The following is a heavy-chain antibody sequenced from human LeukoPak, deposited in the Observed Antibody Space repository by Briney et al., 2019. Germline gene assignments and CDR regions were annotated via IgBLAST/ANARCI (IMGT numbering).Heavy chain of an antibody. J-gene: IGHJ4*02. CDR2: IYSGGST. D-gene: IGHD6-19*01. V-gene: IGHV3-66*01. CDR3: ARGGGSGWYDY. Sequence: GGSLRLSCAASGFTVSSNDMTWVRQAPGRGLEWVSLIYSGGSTLYADSVKGRFSISRDNSRNTLYLQMSSLRAGDTAVYYCARGGGSGWYDYWGQGTLVTVSS. CDR1: GFTVSSND.